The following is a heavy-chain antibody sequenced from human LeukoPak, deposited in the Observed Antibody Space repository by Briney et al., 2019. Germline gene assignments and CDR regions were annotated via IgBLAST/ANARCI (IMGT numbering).Heavy chain of an antibody. V-gene: IGHV3-23*01. Sequence: GASLRLSCEASGFTFKKYGITWVRQAPGQGLERISTINDNSANTHYADNVKGRFTISRDSSKNTLFLQMNSLRADDTARYYCTKGDGGWYPIVDWGQGTIIIVSS. CDR2: INDNSANT. CDR3: TKGDGGWYPIVD. J-gene: IGHJ4*02. D-gene: IGHD6-19*01. CDR1: GFTFKKYG.